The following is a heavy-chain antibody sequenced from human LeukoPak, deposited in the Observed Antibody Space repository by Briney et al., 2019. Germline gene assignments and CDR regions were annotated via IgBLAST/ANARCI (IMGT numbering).Heavy chain of an antibody. CDR2: IYTSGST. Sequence: SETLSLTCTVSGGSISSGSYYWSWIRQPAGKGLEWIGRIYTSGSTNYNPSLKSRVTISVDTSKNQFSLKLSSVTAADTAVYYCARDLGDGSGWYGGQHGFDYWGQGTLVTVSS. CDR1: GGSISSGSYY. J-gene: IGHJ4*02. D-gene: IGHD6-19*01. V-gene: IGHV4-61*02. CDR3: ARDLGDGSGWYGGQHGFDY.